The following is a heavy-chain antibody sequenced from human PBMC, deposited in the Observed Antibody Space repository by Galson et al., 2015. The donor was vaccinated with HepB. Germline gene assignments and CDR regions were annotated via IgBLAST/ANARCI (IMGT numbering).Heavy chain of an antibody. CDR2: IIPIFGTA. D-gene: IGHD3-3*01. J-gene: IGHJ4*02. Sequence: SVKVSCKASGGTFSRYAISWVRQAPGQGPEWMGGIIPIFGTANYAQKFRGRVRITADESTSTVYMELSSLRSEDTAVYYCARAFSAEPNLQYFFFWGQGTLVTVSS. CDR3: ARAFSAEPNLQYFFF. V-gene: IGHV1-69*13. CDR1: GGTFSRYA.